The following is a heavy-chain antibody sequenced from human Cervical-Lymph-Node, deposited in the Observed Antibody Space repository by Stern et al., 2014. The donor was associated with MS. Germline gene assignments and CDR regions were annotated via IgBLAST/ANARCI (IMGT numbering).Heavy chain of an antibody. CDR2: IVPVVGRT. CDR3: AREHHGGNFAS. Sequence: QVQLVQSGPEVRKPGSSVKVSCKASGATFSTNAISWLRQAPGQGPEWMDAIVPVVGRTNYVQKLRRRLTITADESASTAYMELRSLRSEDTAVYYCAREHHGGNFASWGQGTLVTVSS. J-gene: IGHJ5*02. CDR1: GATFSTNA. V-gene: IGHV1-69*01. D-gene: IGHD4-23*01.